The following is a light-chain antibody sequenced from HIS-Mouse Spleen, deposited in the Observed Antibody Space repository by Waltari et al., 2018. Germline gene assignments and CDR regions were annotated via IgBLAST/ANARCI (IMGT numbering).Light chain of an antibody. J-gene: IGLJ2*01. CDR3: SSYTSSSTHVV. V-gene: IGLV2-14*01. CDR1: SSDGGGYNY. CDR2: EVS. Sequence: QSALTQPASVSGSPGQSITISCTGTSSDGGGYNYVPWYQQHPGKAPKLMIYEVSNRPSGVSNRFSGSKSGNTASLTISGLQAEDEADYYCSSYTSSSTHVVFGGGTKLTVL.